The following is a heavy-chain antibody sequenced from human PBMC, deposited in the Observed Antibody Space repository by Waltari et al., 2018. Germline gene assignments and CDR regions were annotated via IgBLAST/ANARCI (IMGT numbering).Heavy chain of an antibody. CDR2: IYYSGST. Sequence: QVQLQESGPGLVKPSETLSLTCTVSGGSLSSYYWSWIRQPPGKGLGWIGYIYYSGSTNYNPSLKSRVTISVDTSKNQFSLKLSSVTAADTAVYYCARGVYYDSSGSFDAFDIWGQGTMVTVSS. J-gene: IGHJ3*02. D-gene: IGHD3-22*01. CDR3: ARGVYYDSSGSFDAFDI. V-gene: IGHV4-59*01. CDR1: GGSLSSYY.